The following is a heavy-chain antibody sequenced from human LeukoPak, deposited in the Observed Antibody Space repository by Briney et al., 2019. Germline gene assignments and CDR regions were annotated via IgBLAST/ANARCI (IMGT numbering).Heavy chain of an antibody. CDR2: IYYSGDT. J-gene: IGHJ4*02. CDR3: ARQPHMLGAYYFDY. V-gene: IGHV4-59*08. Sequence: PSETLSLTCNVSGGSMNNYYWSWIRQPPGRGLEWIGYIYYSGDTNYSLALKSRVTLSVDTSKNQFSLKLGSVTAADTAVYYCARQPHMLGAYYFDYWGQGTLVTVSS. D-gene: IGHD3-10*02. CDR1: GGSMNNYY.